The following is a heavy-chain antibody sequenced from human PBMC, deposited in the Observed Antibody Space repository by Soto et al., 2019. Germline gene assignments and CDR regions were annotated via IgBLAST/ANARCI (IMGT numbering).Heavy chain of an antibody. J-gene: IGHJ3*02. Sequence: XGSLRLSCAASGVTFSSYSMNWVRQAPGKGLEWVSSISSSSSYIYYADSVKGRFTISRDNAKNSLYLQMNSLRAEDTAVYYCARDQRGAFDIWGQGTMVTVPS. CDR3: ARDQRGAFDI. V-gene: IGHV3-21*01. CDR2: ISSSSSYI. CDR1: GVTFSSYS.